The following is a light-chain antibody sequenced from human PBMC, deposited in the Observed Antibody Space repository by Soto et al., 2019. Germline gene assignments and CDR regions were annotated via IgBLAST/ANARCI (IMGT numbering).Light chain of an antibody. Sequence: EIVLTQSPGTLSLSPGERATLSCRASQSVSGNCLAWYQQKPGQAPRLLIYGASSRATGIPDRFSGSGSGTDFTLTISRLEPEDYAVYYCQQYGRSPPTFGQGTKVDI. CDR2: GAS. V-gene: IGKV3-20*01. J-gene: IGKJ1*01. CDR3: QQYGRSPPT. CDR1: QSVSGNC.